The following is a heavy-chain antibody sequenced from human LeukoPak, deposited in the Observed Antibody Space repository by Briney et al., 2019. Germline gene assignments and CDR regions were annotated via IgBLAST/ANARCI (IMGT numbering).Heavy chain of an antibody. CDR1: GFTVRNNY. D-gene: IGHD3-10*01. Sequence: GGSLRLSCAASGFTVRNNYMSWVRQAPGKGLEWVSVIYSGGSTYYADSVKGRFTISRDNSKNTLYLQMDSLRAEDTAVYFCATGERMVRGDGVDYWGQGTLVTVSS. J-gene: IGHJ4*02. CDR2: IYSGGST. CDR3: ATGERMVRGDGVDY. V-gene: IGHV3-66*01.